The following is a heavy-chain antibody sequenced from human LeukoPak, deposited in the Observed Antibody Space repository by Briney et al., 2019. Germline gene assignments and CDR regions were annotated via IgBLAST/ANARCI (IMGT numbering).Heavy chain of an antibody. J-gene: IGHJ4*02. CDR3: ARGLLRYFDLQGFDY. D-gene: IGHD3-9*01. V-gene: IGHV3-21*01. CDR1: GFTFSSYS. Sequence: PGGSLRLSCAASGFTFSSYSMNWVRQAPGKGLEWVSSISSSSSYIYYADSVKGRFTISRDNAKNSLYLQMNSLRAEDTAVYYCARGLLRYFDLQGFDYWGQGTLVTVSS. CDR2: ISSSSSYI.